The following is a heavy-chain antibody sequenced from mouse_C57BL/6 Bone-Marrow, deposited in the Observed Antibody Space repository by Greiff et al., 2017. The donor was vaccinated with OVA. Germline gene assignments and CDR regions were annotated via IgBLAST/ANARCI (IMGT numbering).Heavy chain of an antibody. D-gene: IGHD1-1*01. CDR1: GYSITSGYY. CDR3: AIATVVATDY. Sequence: EVHLVESGPGLVKPSQSLSLSCSVTGYSITSGYYWYWIRQFPGNKLEWMGYISYDGSNNYNPSLKNRISITRDTSKNQFFLKLNSVTTEDTATYYCAIATVVATDYWGQGTSVTVSS. CDR2: ISYDGSN. V-gene: IGHV3-6*01. J-gene: IGHJ4*01.